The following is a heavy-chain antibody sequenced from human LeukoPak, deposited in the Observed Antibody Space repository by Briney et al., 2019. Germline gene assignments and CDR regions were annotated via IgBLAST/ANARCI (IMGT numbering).Heavy chain of an antibody. CDR3: AREDLGAAYFDF. CDR1: GDSVSTNNVA. CDR2: TYYRSKWYN. D-gene: IGHD3-16*01. Sequence: SQTLSLTCALSGDSVSTNNVAWNWIRQSPSRGLEWLGRTYYRSKWYNDYAVSVKSRISINPDTSKNQFSLQLNSVTPDDTAVYYCAREDLGAAYFDFWGQGTLVTVSS. V-gene: IGHV6-1*01. J-gene: IGHJ4*02.